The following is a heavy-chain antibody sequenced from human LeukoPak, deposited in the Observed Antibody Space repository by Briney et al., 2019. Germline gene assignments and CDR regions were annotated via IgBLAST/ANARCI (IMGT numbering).Heavy chain of an antibody. V-gene: IGHV4-39*01. CDR3: ARRPDSSGYFLSSHYFDY. CDR2: TYYSGST. D-gene: IGHD3-22*01. CDR1: GGSISSSSYY. J-gene: IGHJ4*02. Sequence: SETLSLTCTVSGGSISSSSYYWGWIRQPPGKGLEWIGSTYYSGSTYYNPSLKSRVTISVDTSKNQFSLKLSSVTAADTAVYYCARRPDSSGYFLSSHYFDYWGQGTLVTVSS.